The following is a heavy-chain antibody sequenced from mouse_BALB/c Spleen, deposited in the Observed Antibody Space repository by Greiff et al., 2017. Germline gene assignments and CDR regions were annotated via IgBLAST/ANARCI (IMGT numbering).Heavy chain of an antibody. CDR3: ARSTTTATYAMDY. V-gene: IGHV1-7*01. D-gene: IGHD1-2*01. J-gene: IGHJ4*01. Sequence: VMLVESGAELAKPGASVKMSCKASGYTFTSYWMHWVKQRPGQGLEWIGYINPSTGYTEYNQKFKDKATLTADKSSSTAYMQLSSLTSEDSAVYYCARSTTTATYAMDYWGQGTSVTVSS. CDR1: GYTFTSYW. CDR2: INPSTGYT.